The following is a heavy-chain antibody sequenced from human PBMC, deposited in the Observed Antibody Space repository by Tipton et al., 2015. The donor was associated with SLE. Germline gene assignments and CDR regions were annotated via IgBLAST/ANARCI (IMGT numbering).Heavy chain of an antibody. CDR3: ARGFLHDYWCAEQGRKSCYFDN. CDR2: IYYSGST. CDR1: GGSISSSSYY. D-gene: IGHD3-3*01. Sequence: TLSLTCTVSGGSISSSSYYWGWIRQPPGKGLEWIGSIYYSGSTYYNPSLKSRVTISVDTSKNQFSLKLGSVTAADTAMYFCARGFLHDYWCAEQGRKSCYFDNWGQGALVTVSS. V-gene: IGHV4-39*07. J-gene: IGHJ4*02.